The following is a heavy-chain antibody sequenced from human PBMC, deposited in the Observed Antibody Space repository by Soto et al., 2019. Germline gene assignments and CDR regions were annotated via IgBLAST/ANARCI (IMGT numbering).Heavy chain of an antibody. Sequence: QVQLQESGPGLVKPSQTLSLTCTVSGGSISSGGYYWSWIRQHPGKGLEWIGYIYYSGSTYYNPSLKSRVTISVDTSKKQFSLKLSSVTAADTAVYYCARDTTQGYYYYYMDVWGKGTTVTVSS. CDR3: ARDTTQGYYYYYMDV. V-gene: IGHV4-31*03. CDR2: IYYSGST. CDR1: GGSISSGGYY. J-gene: IGHJ6*03.